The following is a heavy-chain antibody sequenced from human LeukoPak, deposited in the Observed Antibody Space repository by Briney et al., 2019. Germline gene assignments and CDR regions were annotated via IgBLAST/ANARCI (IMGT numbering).Heavy chain of an antibody. CDR2: IWYDGSNK. V-gene: IGHV3-33*01. D-gene: IGHD4-17*01. J-gene: IGHJ5*02. CDR3: ARGAHYGHYNNWFDP. Sequence: GGSLRLSCAASGFTFSSYGMHWVRQAPGKGLEWVAVIWYDGSNKYYADSVKGRFTISRDNSKNTLYLQMNSLRAEDTAVYYCARGAHYGHYNNWFDPWGQGTLVTVSS. CDR1: GFTFSSYG.